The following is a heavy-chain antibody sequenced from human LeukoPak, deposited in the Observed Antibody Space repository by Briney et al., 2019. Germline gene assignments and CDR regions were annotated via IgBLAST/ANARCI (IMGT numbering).Heavy chain of an antibody. J-gene: IGHJ4*02. Sequence: KSSETLSLTCTVSGGSISSYYWSWIRQPPGKGLEWIGYIYYSGSTNYNPSLKSRVTISVDTSKNQFSLKLSSVTAADTAVYYCARSTGSTMFIDYWGQGTLVTVSS. CDR2: IYYSGST. V-gene: IGHV4-59*01. CDR3: ARSTGSTMFIDY. CDR1: GGSISSYY. D-gene: IGHD3-10*02.